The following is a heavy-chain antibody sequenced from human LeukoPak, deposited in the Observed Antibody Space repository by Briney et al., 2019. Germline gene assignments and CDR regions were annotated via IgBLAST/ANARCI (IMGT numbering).Heavy chain of an antibody. CDR2: VSDSGVNT. V-gene: IGHV3-23*01. D-gene: IGHD2-2*01. Sequence: PGGSLRLSCEASGFSFSGYAMSWVRQAPGKGLDWVSGVSDSGVNTYYADSVKGRFTISRDNSKYTLFLQMNSLRAEDTTVYYCAKRLWSSRTNCYDCWFDPWGQGTLVTVSS. CDR1: GFSFSGYA. J-gene: IGHJ5*02. CDR3: AKRLWSSRTNCYDCWFDP.